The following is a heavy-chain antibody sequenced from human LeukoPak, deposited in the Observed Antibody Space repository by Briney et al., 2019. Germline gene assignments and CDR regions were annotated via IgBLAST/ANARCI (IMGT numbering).Heavy chain of an antibody. D-gene: IGHD5-12*01. Sequence: SETLSLTCAVYGGSFSGYYWSWIRQPPGKGLEWIGEINHSGSTNYNPSFKSRVTISVDTSKNQFSLKLSSVTAADTAVYYCARENIVATITSYYYGMDVWGQGTTVTVSS. CDR2: INHSGST. V-gene: IGHV4-34*01. CDR1: GGSFSGYY. J-gene: IGHJ6*02. CDR3: ARENIVATITSYYYGMDV.